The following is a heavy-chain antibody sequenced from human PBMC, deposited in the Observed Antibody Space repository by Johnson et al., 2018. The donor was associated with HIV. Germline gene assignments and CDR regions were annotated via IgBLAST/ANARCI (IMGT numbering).Heavy chain of an antibody. D-gene: IGHD1-26*01. Sequence: QVQLVESGGGLVQPGGSLKLSCAASGFTFSSYAMHWVRQAPGKGLEWVAVIWYDGSNKYYADSVKGRFTISRDNSKNTLYVQMNSLRAEDTAVYYCARYSGSARAFDIWGQGTMVNVSS. V-gene: IGHV3-33*08. CDR2: IWYDGSNK. J-gene: IGHJ3*02. CDR1: GFTFSSYA. CDR3: ARYSGSARAFDI.